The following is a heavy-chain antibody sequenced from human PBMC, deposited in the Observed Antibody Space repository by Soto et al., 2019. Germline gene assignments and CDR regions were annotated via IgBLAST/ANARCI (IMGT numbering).Heavy chain of an antibody. CDR2: ISSSSSYI. CDR1: GFTFSSYS. J-gene: IGHJ6*02. V-gene: IGHV3-21*01. CDR3: AREASSSSWDSYYYYGMDV. Sequence: EVQLVESGGGLVKPGGSLRLSCAASGFTFSSYSMNWVRQAPGKGLEWVSSISSSSSYIYYADSVKGRFTISRDNAKNSLYLQMNSLRAEDTAVYYCAREASSSSWDSYYYYGMDVWGQGTTVTVSS. D-gene: IGHD6-13*01.